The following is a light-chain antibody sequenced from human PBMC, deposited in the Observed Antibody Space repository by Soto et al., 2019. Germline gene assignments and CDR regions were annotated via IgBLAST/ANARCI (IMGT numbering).Light chain of an antibody. J-gene: IGKJ4*01. CDR1: QSIANR. CDR3: QQYNNWLALT. Sequence: EIVMTQSPATLSVSPGERATLSCRASQSIANRLAWYQQKPGQAPRLLIYGASTRATGVPARFSGSGSGTEFTLTISSLQSEDFAVSYCQQYNNWLALTFGRGTKVEIK. CDR2: GAS. V-gene: IGKV3-15*01.